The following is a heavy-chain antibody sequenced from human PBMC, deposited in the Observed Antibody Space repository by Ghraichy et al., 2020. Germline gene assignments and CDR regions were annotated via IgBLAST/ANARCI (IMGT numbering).Heavy chain of an antibody. V-gene: IGHV4-39*01. Sequence: GSLRLSCTVSGGCISSNDDYWGWIRQPPGKGLEWIGSIFYNGNVYYNPSLKSRVTISVDTSKNQFSLKLSSVTAADTAVYYCARHHWRGNDAFDIWGQGTLVTVSS. J-gene: IGHJ3*02. CDR1: GGCISSNDDY. CDR2: IFYNGNV. CDR3: ARHHWRGNDAFDI. D-gene: IGHD3-16*01.